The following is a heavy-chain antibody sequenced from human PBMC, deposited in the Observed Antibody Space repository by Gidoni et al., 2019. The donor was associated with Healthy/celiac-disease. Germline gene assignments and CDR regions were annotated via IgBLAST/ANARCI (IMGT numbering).Heavy chain of an antibody. CDR1: GSTFSSYA. Sequence: EVQLLESGGGLVQPGGSLRLSCAASGSTFSSYAMSWVRQAPGKGLEWVSAISGSGGRAYYADSVRGRFTISRDNSKNTLYLQMNSVRAEDTAVYYCAKENLDSIGWYVIWFDPWGQGTLVTVSS. V-gene: IGHV3-23*01. D-gene: IGHD6-19*01. J-gene: IGHJ5*02. CDR2: ISGSGGRA. CDR3: AKENLDSIGWYVIWFDP.